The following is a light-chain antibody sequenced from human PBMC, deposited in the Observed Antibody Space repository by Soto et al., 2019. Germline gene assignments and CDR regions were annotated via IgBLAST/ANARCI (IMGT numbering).Light chain of an antibody. V-gene: IGLV2-14*01. CDR2: EVS. CDR3: SSHGGSSPFDV. CDR1: SSDVGGYNY. Sequence: QSVLTQPASVSGSPGQSITISCTGTSSDVGGYNYASWYQQHPGKVPKLIIHEVSNRPSGVSNRFSGSKSGHTASLTISGLQTEDEADYYCSSHGGSSPFDVFGTGTKVTVL. J-gene: IGLJ1*01.